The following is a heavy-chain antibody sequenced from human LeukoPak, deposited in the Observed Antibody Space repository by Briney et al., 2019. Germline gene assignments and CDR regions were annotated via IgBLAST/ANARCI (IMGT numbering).Heavy chain of an antibody. CDR3: AKVLYYYGSGSYEGDAFDI. CDR1: GFTFDDYA. D-gene: IGHD3-10*01. J-gene: IGHJ3*02. V-gene: IGHV3-9*01. CDR2: ISWNSGSI. Sequence: PGRSLRLSCAASGFTFDDYAMPWVRQAPGKGLEWVSGISWNSGSIGYADSVKGRFTISRDNAKNSLYLQMNSLRAEDTALYYCAKVLYYYGSGSYEGDAFDIWGQGTMVTVSS.